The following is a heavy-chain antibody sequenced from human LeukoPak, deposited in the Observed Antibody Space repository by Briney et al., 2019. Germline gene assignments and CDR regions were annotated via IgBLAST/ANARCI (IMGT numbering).Heavy chain of an antibody. CDR3: AKGQSYSSSSTIDY. J-gene: IGHJ4*02. CDR1: GFIFDDYA. V-gene: IGHV3-9*03. Sequence: GGSLRLSCAASGFIFDDYAMHWVRQAPGKGLVWDSGISWNSGSIVYADSVKGRFTISRDSAKNSLYLQMTSLRAEDMALYYCAKGQSYSSSSTIDYWGQGTLVTVSS. CDR2: ISWNSGSI. D-gene: IGHD6-6*01.